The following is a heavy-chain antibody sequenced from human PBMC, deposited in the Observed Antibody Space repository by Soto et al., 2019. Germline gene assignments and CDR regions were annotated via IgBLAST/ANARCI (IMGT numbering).Heavy chain of an antibody. J-gene: IGHJ4*02. CDR3: AKNGVWYPSRLYCSSGSCRFDY. CDR1: GFTFSTYA. Sequence: GGSLRLSCAASGFTFSTYAMSWVRQAPGKGLEWVSTISGGAGSTYYADSVKGRFTISRDNSKNTLYLQMNSLRAEDTAVHYCAKNGVWYPSRLYCSSGSCRFDYWGQGTLVTVSS. V-gene: IGHV3-23*01. D-gene: IGHD2-15*01. CDR2: ISGGAGST.